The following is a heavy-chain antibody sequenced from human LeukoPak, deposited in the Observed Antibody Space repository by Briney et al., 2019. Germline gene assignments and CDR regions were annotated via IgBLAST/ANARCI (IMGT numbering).Heavy chain of an antibody. CDR3: ARDILRRITALADY. CDR2: ISAYNGNT. J-gene: IGHJ4*02. D-gene: IGHD6-13*01. Sequence: ASVKVSCKASGYTFTSYGISWVRQAPGQGLEWMGWISAYNGNTNYAQKLQGRVTMTTDTSTSTAYMELRSLRSDDTAVYYCARDILRRITALADYWGQGTLVTVSS. CDR1: GYTFTSYG. V-gene: IGHV1-18*01.